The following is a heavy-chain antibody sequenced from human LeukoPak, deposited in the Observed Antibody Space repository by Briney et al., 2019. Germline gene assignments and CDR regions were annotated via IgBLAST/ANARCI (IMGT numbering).Heavy chain of an antibody. CDR1: GFTFDDYA. Sequence: GGSLRLSCAASGFTFDDYAMHWVRQAPGKGMGWVSGISWDSGRIGYADSVKGRFTISRDNAKNSLYLQMNSLRAEDTALYYCAKASIAAAGSYYYYMDVWGKGTTVTISS. CDR3: AKASIAAAGSYYYYMDV. CDR2: ISWDSGRI. V-gene: IGHV3-9*01. J-gene: IGHJ6*03. D-gene: IGHD6-13*01.